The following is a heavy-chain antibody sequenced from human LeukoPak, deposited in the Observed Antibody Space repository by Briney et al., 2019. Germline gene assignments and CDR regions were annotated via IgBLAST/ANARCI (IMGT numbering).Heavy chain of an antibody. V-gene: IGHV3-30*02. Sequence: GGSLRLSCTTSGFTFASLGMHWVRQAPGKGLEWVAFVEHDGTTKYYADSVKGRFSISRDNSKNTLYLQMNSLRAADTAVYYCAKDPTHYRVWDDYDSTVLSYWGQGTLVTVSS. J-gene: IGHJ4*02. CDR2: VEHDGTTK. CDR3: AKDPTHYRVWDDYDSTVLSY. CDR1: GFTFASLG. D-gene: IGHD3-22*01.